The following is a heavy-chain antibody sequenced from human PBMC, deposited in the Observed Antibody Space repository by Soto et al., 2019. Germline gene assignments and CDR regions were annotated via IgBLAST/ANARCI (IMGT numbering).Heavy chain of an antibody. CDR1: GGSLTSYP. Sequence: QVQMEQYGAEVRKPGSSVKVSCKPSGGSLTSYPMAWVRQAPGQGFEWMGGIIPIHGTTEYAQKFQGRVTITADESTNRATLELTGLTSEDTAVYYCARGWGLVSWGQGTLVTVSS. CDR3: ARGWGLVS. D-gene: IGHD3-16*01. J-gene: IGHJ4*02. CDR2: IIPIHGTT. V-gene: IGHV1-69*01.